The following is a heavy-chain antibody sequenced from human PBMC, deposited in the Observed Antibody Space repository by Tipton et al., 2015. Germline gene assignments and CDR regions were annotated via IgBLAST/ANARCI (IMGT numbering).Heavy chain of an antibody. D-gene: IGHD4-17*01. CDR2: IYYSGHT. V-gene: IGHV4-61*01. CDR3: ARIPLHGDYAQVFDY. J-gene: IGHJ4*02. CDR1: GGSVSSGSYF. Sequence: TLSLTCTVSGGSVSSGSYFWTWIRQPPGKGLEWIGYIYYSGHTKYNPSLKSRVTISADTSKNQFSLKMTSVTAADTAVYYCARIPLHGDYAQVFDYWGRGSLVTVSS.